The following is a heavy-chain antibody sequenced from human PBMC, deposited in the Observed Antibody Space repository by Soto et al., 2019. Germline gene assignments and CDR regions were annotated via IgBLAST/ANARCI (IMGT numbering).Heavy chain of an antibody. CDR3: ASMIGDPVLSFDS. J-gene: IGHJ4*02. CDR2: IFYSGST. CDR1: GGSISSYY. D-gene: IGHD3-10*02. Sequence: SETLSLTCTVSGGSISSYYWGWIRQPPGKGLEWIGFIFYSGSTSYNPSLKSRVTISIDTSENQFSLKLSSVTAADTAVYYCASMIGDPVLSFDSWGQGTLVTVSS. V-gene: IGHV4-59*01.